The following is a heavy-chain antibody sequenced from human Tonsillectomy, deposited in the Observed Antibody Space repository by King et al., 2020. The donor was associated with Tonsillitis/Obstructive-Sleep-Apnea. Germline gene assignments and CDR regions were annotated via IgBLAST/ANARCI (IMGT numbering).Heavy chain of an antibody. D-gene: IGHD1-7*01. CDR2: ISWDGGST. J-gene: IGHJ6*03. Sequence: VQLVESGGFVVQPGGSLRLSCAASGFTFDDYIMHWVRQTPGKGLEWVSLISWDGGSTYCADSVKGRCTISRDNSKNSLYRQMNSPRTEDTALYYCAKGITGTTSYYYMDVWGKGTTVTVSS. CDR1: GFTFDDYI. CDR3: AKGITGTTSYYYMDV. V-gene: IGHV3-43*01.